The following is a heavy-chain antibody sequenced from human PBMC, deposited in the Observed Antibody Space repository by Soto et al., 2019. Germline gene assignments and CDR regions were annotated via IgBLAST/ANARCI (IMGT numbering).Heavy chain of an antibody. CDR3: ARGWYLDY. J-gene: IGHJ4*02. D-gene: IGHD6-13*01. Sequence: GGALSLSCAASGFTFSNSAMDWVRQAPDKGLEWVALISYDGSNRYYVDSVKGRFTISRDNSKKTLYLQMNSLRVEDMALYYCARGWYLDYWGQGTLVTVSS. CDR2: ISYDGSNR. V-gene: IGHV3-30-3*01. CDR1: GFTFSNSA.